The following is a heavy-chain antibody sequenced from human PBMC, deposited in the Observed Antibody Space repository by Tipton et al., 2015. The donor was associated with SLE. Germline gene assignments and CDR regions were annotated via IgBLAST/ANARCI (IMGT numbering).Heavy chain of an antibody. Sequence: TLSLTCTVSGGSISSSSSYWNWIRQPPGKGLEWLGYVYYSGGTNYNPSVRSRVTISVDTSKNQFSLQLTSVTAADTAVYYCARDWDSGSTWDYWGQGTLVTVPS. J-gene: IGHJ4*02. CDR3: ARDWDSGSTWDY. D-gene: IGHD1-26*01. V-gene: IGHV4-61*01. CDR1: GGSISSSSSY. CDR2: VYYSGGT.